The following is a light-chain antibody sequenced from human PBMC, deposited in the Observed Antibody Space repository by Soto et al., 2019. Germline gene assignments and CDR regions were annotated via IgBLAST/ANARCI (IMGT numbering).Light chain of an antibody. CDR2: DNH. CDR1: ISNIGNNY. CDR3: GTWDSSLSAGV. Sequence: QAVVTQPPSVSAAPGQKVTISCSGSISNIGNNYMSWYQQLPGTAPKLLIYDNHKGPSGIPDRFSGSKSGTSATLVITGLQTGDEADYYCGTWDSSLSAGVFGGGTQLTVL. V-gene: IGLV1-51*01. J-gene: IGLJ3*02.